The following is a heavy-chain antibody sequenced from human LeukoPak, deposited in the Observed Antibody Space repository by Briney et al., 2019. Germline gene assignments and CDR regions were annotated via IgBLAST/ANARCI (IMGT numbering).Heavy chain of an antibody. D-gene: IGHD6-19*01. Sequence: GGSLRLSCAASGFTFSSYSMNWVRQAPGKGLEWVSSISSSSSYIYYADSVKGRFTISRDNAKNSPYLQMNSLRAEDTAVYYCARDLCSGWYKFSWYFDLWGRGTLVTVSS. CDR3: ARDLCSGWYKFSWYFDL. V-gene: IGHV3-21*01. CDR1: GFTFSSYS. CDR2: ISSSSSYI. J-gene: IGHJ2*01.